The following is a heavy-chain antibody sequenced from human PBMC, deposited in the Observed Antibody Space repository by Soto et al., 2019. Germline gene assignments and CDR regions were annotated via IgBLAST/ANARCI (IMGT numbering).Heavy chain of an antibody. CDR2: INAHSGGT. Sequence: DSVQVPCKASGFSFTGYSRRYLHQALGQGLEWMGWINAHSGGTEYAQKFQGRVTLTRDTSIATAYLTLTSLTSDDTAVYYCAKVKDNGYCSSTSCFYFFDYWGQGTLVTGSS. CDR1: GFSFTGYS. V-gene: IGHV1-2*02. D-gene: IGHD2-2*01. J-gene: IGHJ4*02. CDR3: AKVKDNGYCSSTSCFYFFDY.